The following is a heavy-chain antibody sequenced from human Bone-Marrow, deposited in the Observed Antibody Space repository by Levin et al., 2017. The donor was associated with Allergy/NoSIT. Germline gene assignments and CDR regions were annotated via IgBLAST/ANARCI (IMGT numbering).Heavy chain of an antibody. J-gene: IGHJ6*02. V-gene: IGHV3-48*04. CDR3: ARDPNVDTAMVVDYYYGLDV. D-gene: IGHD5-18*01. CDR1: GFTFSDYS. Sequence: QTGGSLRLSCAASGFTFSDYSMNWVRQAPGKGLEWLSYISGISPTISYAGSVRGRFTISRDDAKNSLYLQMNSLRAEDTAVYYCARDPNVDTAMVVDYYYGLDVWGQGTTVTVSS. CDR2: ISGISPTI.